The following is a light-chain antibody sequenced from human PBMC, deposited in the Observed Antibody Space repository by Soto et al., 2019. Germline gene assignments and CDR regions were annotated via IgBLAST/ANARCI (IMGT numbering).Light chain of an antibody. J-gene: IGLJ1*01. Sequence: QSVLAQPPSASGTPGQRVTISCSVDISNIGTNSVHWYQHLPGTAPKLVIYADSQRPSGVPDRFSGSRSGTSASLAISGLQSEDDADYLCAAWDDNLNGPLFGTGTRSPS. CDR2: ADS. CDR3: AAWDDNLNGPL. V-gene: IGLV1-44*01. CDR1: ISNIGTNS.